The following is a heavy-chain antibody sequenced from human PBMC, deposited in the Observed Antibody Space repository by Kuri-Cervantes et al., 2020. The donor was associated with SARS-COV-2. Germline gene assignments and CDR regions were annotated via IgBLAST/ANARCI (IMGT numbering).Heavy chain of an antibody. CDR1: GGSISSYY. Sequence: GSLRLSCTVSGGSISSYYWSWIRQPPGKGLEWIGYIYYSGSTNYNPSLKSRLTISVDTSKNQFSLKLSSVTAADTALYYCARGAIDWGQGTLVTVSS. D-gene: IGHD2/OR15-2a*01. J-gene: IGHJ4*02. CDR2: IYYSGST. V-gene: IGHV4-59*01. CDR3: ARGAID.